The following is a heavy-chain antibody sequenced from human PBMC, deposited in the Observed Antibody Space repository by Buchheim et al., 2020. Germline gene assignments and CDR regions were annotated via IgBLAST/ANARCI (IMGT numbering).Heavy chain of an antibody. CDR2: FGSVGGTI. CDR1: GFTFSAFA. Sequence: EVQLVESGGGLVQPGGSLRLSCAASGFTFSAFALNWVRQAPGKGLEWVSYFGSVGGTIFYADSVRGRFTISRDNAKNSLYLQMNSLRAEDSAIYYCARAIIAASFDYWGQGTL. D-gene: IGHD6-25*01. J-gene: IGHJ4*02. V-gene: IGHV3-48*03. CDR3: ARAIIAASFDY.